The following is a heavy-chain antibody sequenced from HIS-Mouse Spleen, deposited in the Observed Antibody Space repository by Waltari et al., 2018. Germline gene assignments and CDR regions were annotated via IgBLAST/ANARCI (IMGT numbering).Heavy chain of an antibody. D-gene: IGHD6-19*01. CDR3: ARIAEGYSSGWYAFDY. J-gene: IGHJ4*02. CDR1: GFSLSTTGMC. CDR2: IDWDDDK. Sequence: QVTLRESGPALVKPTQTLTLTCTFPGFSLSTTGMCVSWMRQPPGKALEWLARIDWDDDKYYSTSLKNRLTISKDTSKNQVVLPMTNMDPVDTATYYCARIAEGYSSGWYAFDYWGQGTLVTVSS. V-gene: IGHV2-70*15.